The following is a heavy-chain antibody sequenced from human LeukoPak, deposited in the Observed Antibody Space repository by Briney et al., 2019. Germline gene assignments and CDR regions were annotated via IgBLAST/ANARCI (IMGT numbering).Heavy chain of an antibody. V-gene: IGHV3-33*01. CDR1: GFTFSSYG. CDR2: IWYDGSNK. CDR3: ARDGYYGSGGDYYYGMDV. D-gene: IGHD3-10*01. J-gene: IGHJ6*02. Sequence: GGSLRLSCAASGFTFSSYGMHWVRQAPGKGLEWVAVIWYDGSNKYYADSVKGRFTISRDNSKNTLYLQMNSLRAEDTAVYYCARDGYYGSGGDYYYGMDVWGQGTTVTVSS.